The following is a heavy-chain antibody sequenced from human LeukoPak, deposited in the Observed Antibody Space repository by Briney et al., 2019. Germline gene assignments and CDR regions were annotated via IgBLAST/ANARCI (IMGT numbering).Heavy chain of an antibody. CDR3: ARIRDGYNYSYYFDY. Sequence: SQTLSLTCAISGDSVSSNSTACNWIRQSPSRGLEWLGRTYYRSKWYSDYAVSVKSRITINPDTSKNQFSLQLNSVTPEDTAVYYCARIRDGYNYSYYFDYWGQGTLVTVSS. V-gene: IGHV6-1*01. J-gene: IGHJ4*02. CDR2: TYYRSKWYS. CDR1: GDSVSSNSTA. D-gene: IGHD5-24*01.